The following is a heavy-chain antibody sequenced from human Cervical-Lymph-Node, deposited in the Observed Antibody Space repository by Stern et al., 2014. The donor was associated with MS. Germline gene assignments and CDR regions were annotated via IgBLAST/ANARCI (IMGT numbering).Heavy chain of an antibody. CDR1: GFIFSNFA. V-gene: IGHV3-30-3*01. J-gene: IGHJ4*02. CDR3: ASPGDRSDWADFDY. Sequence: VQLAESGGGVVQPGKSLRLSCAASGFIFSNFAIHWVRQAPGKGLEWVALISDDSSKKSYAGSVKGRFTISRDNSKNTVSLQMNSLTTDDTAIYYCASPGDRSDWADFDYWGQGTLVTVSS. CDR2: ISDDSSKK. D-gene: IGHD2-21*02.